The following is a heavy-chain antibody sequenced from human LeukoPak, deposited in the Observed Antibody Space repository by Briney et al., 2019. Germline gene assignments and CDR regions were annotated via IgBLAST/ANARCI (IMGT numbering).Heavy chain of an antibody. CDR3: ARDPDDRSGLDAFET. CDR2: MHSDGRT. J-gene: IGHJ3*02. V-gene: IGHV3-53*01. Sequence: GGSLRLSCAASGFTVTNNYMNWVRQASGKGLEWVSVMHSDGRTFYADSVKGRFTISRDKLKNMSYLQMDSLRAEDTAVYYCARDPDDRSGLDAFETWGQGTKVIVS. CDR1: GFTVTNNY. D-gene: IGHD3-22*01.